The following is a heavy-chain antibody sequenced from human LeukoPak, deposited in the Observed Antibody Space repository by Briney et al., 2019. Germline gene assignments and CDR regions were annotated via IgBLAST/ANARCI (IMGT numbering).Heavy chain of an antibody. Sequence: ASVKVSCKASGYTFTGYYMHWVRQAPGQGLEWMGWINPNSGGTNYAQKFQGRVTMTRDTSTSTVYMELSSLRSEDTAVYYCARDGRSGYSSSWLFDYWGQGTLVTVSS. CDR2: INPNSGGT. D-gene: IGHD6-13*01. CDR1: GYTFTGYY. V-gene: IGHV1-2*02. CDR3: ARDGRSGYSSSWLFDY. J-gene: IGHJ4*02.